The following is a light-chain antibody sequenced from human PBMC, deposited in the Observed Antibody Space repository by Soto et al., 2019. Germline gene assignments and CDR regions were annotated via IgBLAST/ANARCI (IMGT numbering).Light chain of an antibody. CDR2: DVS. J-gene: IGLJ1*01. Sequence: QSVLTQPHSVSGSPGQSVAISCTGTSSDVGGYNYVSWYQQHPGKAPKLMIYDVSKRPSGVPDRFSGSKSGNTASLTISGLQAEDEADYCCCSYAGSYSYVLGTGTKLTVL. V-gene: IGLV2-11*01. CDR1: SSDVGGYNY. CDR3: CSYAGSYSYV.